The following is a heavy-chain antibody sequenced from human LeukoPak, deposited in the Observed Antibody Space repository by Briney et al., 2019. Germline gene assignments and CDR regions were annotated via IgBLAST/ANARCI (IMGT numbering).Heavy chain of an antibody. CDR3: AVTYYDILTGKPDWYFDL. CDR2: IYYSGST. V-gene: IGHV4-59*08. Sequence: SETLSLTCTVSGGSISSYYWSWIRRPPGKGLEWIGYIYYSGSTDYNPSLKSPVTISVDTSKNQFSLKLSSVTAADTAVYYCAVTYYDILTGKPDWYFDLWGRGTLVTVSS. D-gene: IGHD3-9*01. CDR1: GGSISSYY. J-gene: IGHJ2*01.